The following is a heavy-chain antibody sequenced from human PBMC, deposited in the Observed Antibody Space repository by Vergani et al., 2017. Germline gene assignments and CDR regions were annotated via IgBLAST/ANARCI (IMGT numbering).Heavy chain of an antibody. Sequence: QITLKESGPTLVKPTQTLTLTCTFPGFSLSTRGVGVGWIRQPPGKALEWLALIYWDDDKRYSPSLKSRLTIAKDTSQIQVVLTMTNMDPVDTATYYCAHRDTYSYGYYFDYWGQGTLVTVSS. J-gene: IGHJ4*02. CDR1: GFSLSTRGVG. V-gene: IGHV2-5*02. CDR2: IYWDDDK. CDR3: AHRDTYSYGYYFDY. D-gene: IGHD5-18*01.